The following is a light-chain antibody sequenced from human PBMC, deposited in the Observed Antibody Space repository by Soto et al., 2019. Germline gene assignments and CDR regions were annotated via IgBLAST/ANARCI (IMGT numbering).Light chain of an antibody. CDR1: KSVSNNY. J-gene: IGKJ1*01. CDR2: GAS. V-gene: IGKV3-20*01. CDR3: QQYGSSPRT. Sequence: ELVMTQSPATLSVPPGERATLSGRASKSVSNNYLAWYQQKPGQAPRLLIYGASSRATDIPDRFSGSGSGTDFTLTISRLEPEDFAVYYCQQYGSSPRTFGQGTKVDIK.